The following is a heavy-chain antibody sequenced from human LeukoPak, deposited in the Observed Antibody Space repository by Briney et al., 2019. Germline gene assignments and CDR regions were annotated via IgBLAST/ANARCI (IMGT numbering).Heavy chain of an antibody. V-gene: IGHV1-2*07. Sequence: ASVKVSCKTSGYTFIGYYMHWVRQAPGQGLEWMGWINPKNGGANYAPRFQGRVTMTRDRSISTVYMELTGLTSDDTAVYYCARGYQSWGQGTLVTVSS. D-gene: IGHD2-2*01. CDR1: GYTFIGYY. J-gene: IGHJ4*02. CDR3: ARGYQS. CDR2: INPKNGGA.